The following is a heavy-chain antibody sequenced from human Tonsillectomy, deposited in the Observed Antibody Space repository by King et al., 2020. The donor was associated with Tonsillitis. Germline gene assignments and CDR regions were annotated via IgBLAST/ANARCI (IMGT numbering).Heavy chain of an antibody. V-gene: IGHV4-34*01. CDR3: ARLSQAIRIDP. Sequence: VQLPQWGAGLLKPSETLSLPCAVYGGSFSDYFWSWIRQPPGKGLEWIGEINHSGSTNYNPSLKSRVTISVDTSKNQFSLKLSSVTAADTAVYYCARLSQAIRIDPWGQGTLVTVSS. J-gene: IGHJ5*02. CDR1: GGSFSDYF. CDR2: INHSGST.